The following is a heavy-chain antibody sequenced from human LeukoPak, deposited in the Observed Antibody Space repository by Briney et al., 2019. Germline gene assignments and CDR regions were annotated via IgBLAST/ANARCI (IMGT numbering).Heavy chain of an antibody. Sequence: SETLSLTCTVSGDSISNYYWNWLRQPAGEGLEWIGRMYTSGSTNYNPSLRSRVTMSVDTSKNQFSLKLSSVTAADTAVYYCARPGRSGALDIWGQGTMVTVSS. J-gene: IGHJ3*02. CDR3: ARPGRSGALDI. V-gene: IGHV4-4*07. CDR1: GDSISNYY. CDR2: MYTSGST. D-gene: IGHD3-10*01.